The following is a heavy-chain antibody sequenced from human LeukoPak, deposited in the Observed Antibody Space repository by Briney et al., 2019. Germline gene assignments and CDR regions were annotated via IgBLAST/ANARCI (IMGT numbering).Heavy chain of an antibody. V-gene: IGHV3-30*18. J-gene: IGHJ4*02. CDR3: AKEFGDYELDY. CDR1: GFTFSRYG. Sequence: GGSLRLSCAVSGFTFSRYGMHWVRQAPGKGLEWVALTSHDGSYQYYADSVKGRFTISRDDSKNTLYLQMNSLRAEDTAVYYCAKEFGDYELDYWGPGTLVAVSS. CDR2: TSHDGSYQ. D-gene: IGHD4-17*01.